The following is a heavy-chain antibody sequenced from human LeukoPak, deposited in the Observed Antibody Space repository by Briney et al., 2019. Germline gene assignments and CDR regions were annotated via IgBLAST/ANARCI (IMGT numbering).Heavy chain of an antibody. V-gene: IGHV3-7*01. CDR3: ARDRRVLRYFLY. Sequence: PGGSLRLSCAASGFTFSSYWMSWVRQAPGKGLEWVANIKQDGSEKYYVDSVKGRFTISGDNAKNSLYLQMNSLKAEDTAVYYCARDRRVLRYFLYWGQGTLVTVSS. CDR2: IKQDGSEK. CDR1: GFTFSSYW. J-gene: IGHJ4*02. D-gene: IGHD3-9*01.